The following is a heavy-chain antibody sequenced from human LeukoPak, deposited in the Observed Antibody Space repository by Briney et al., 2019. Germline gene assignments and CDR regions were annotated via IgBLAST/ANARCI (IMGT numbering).Heavy chain of an antibody. Sequence: SGTLSLTCTVSGGSISSYYWSWIRQPPGKGLEWIGYIYYSGSTNYNPSLKSRVTISVDTSKNQFSLKLSSVTAADTAVYYCASLQYGDYVSIWGQGTLVTVSS. CDR2: IYYSGST. CDR1: GGSISSYY. CDR3: ASLQYGDYVSI. D-gene: IGHD4-17*01. V-gene: IGHV4-59*08. J-gene: IGHJ4*02.